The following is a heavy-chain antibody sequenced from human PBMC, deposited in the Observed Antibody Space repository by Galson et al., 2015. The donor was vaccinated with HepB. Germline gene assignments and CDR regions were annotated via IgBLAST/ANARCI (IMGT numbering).Heavy chain of an antibody. D-gene: IGHD6-6*01. CDR1: GFTFNNYY. CDR3: ARGAARRLYHYYYYMDV. CDR2: ISSSGDTI. J-gene: IGHJ6*03. Sequence: SLRLSCADSGFTFNNYYMTWVRQAPGKGLQWLSYISSSGDTIYYADSVKGRFTISRDNAKNSLSLQMNSLKAEDTAVYYCARGAARRLYHYYYYMDVGGIETTVTVTS. V-gene: IGHV3-11*01.